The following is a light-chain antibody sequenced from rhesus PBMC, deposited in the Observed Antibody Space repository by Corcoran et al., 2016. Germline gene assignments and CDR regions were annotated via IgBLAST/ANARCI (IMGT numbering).Light chain of an antibody. CDR2: SAD. CDR3: QQYNDLLWT. J-gene: IGKJ1*01. V-gene: IGKV3-40*01. CDR1: QKVGSY. Sequence: EIVMTQSPATLSLSPGETATLSCRASQKVGSYLAWYQPKPGQAPKLLVHSADFRATGIPDRFSGSGSRTDFTLTINSLEPEDVGVYHCQQYNDLLWTFGQGTKVAIK.